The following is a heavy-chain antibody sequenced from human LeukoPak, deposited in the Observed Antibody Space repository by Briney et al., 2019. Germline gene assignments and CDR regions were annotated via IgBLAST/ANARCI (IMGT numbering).Heavy chain of an antibody. J-gene: IGHJ4*02. Sequence: RASVKVSCKASGGTFSSYAISWVRQAPGQGLEWMGGIIPIFGTANYAQKFQGRVTITADESTSTAYMELSSLRSEDTAVYYCARDRRWELWDWGQGTLVTVSS. D-gene: IGHD1-26*01. CDR1: GGTFSSYA. V-gene: IGHV1-69*13. CDR2: IIPIFGTA. CDR3: ARDRRWELWD.